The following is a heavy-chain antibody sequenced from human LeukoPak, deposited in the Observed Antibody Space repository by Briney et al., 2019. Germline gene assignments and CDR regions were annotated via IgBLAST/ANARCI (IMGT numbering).Heavy chain of an antibody. V-gene: IGHV3-21*01. CDR2: ITSSSTYT. D-gene: IGHD5-12*01. J-gene: IGHJ4*02. CDR3: ARDVSGYEPYYFDY. CDR1: GFSFSSYN. Sequence: GGSLRLSCAASGFSFSSYNMNWVRQTPGKGLEWVSSITSSSTYTFYADSVKGRFTISRDNARNSLYLQMNSLRAEDTAVYYCARDVSGYEPYYFDYWGQGTLVTVSS.